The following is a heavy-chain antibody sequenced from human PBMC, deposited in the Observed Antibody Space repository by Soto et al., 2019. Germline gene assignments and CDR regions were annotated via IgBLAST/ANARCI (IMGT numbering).Heavy chain of an antibody. D-gene: IGHD4-17*01. CDR2: ILPFFGTA. J-gene: IGHJ3*01. V-gene: IGHV1-69*13. CDR3: ARGHEYGGNSDASDV. Sequence: QVHLVQSGAEVTKPGSSVKVSCKYSGGTFRTESINWVRQAPGQGPEWMGGILPFFGTADYAPRFQGRVTSTADVAATTAHMELMTLTSPDTTVYFCARGHEYGGNSDASDVWGQGTRLSVSS. CDR1: GGTFRTES.